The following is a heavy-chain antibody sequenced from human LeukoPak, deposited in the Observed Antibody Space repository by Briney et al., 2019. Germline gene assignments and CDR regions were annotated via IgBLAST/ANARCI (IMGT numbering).Heavy chain of an antibody. CDR3: ARSLGEYDYAYDH. J-gene: IGHJ4*02. D-gene: IGHD3-16*01. CDR1: GGSITSHY. CDR2: IYNSGTT. V-gene: IGHV4-59*11. Sequence: KASETLSPTCTVSGGSITSHYWGWIRQPPGKGLEWIGYIYNSGTTKYNPSLESRVTISLDTSKKQFSLNLSSVTAADTAVYYCARSLGEYDYAYDHWGQGTLVTISS.